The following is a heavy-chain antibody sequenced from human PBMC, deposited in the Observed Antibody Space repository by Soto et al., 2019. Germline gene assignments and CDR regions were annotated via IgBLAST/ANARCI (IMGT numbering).Heavy chain of an antibody. CDR1: GYTFTSYG. CDR2: ISAYNGNT. D-gene: IGHD3-22*01. CDR3: ARVQKVVIKSQRRAFDI. V-gene: IGHV1-18*04. J-gene: IGHJ3*02. Sequence: ASVKVSCKASGYTFTSYGISWVRQAPGQGLEWMGWISAYNGNTNYAQKLQGGVTMTTDTSTSTAYMELRSLRSDDTAVYYCARVQKVVIKSQRRAFDIWGQGTMVTVSS.